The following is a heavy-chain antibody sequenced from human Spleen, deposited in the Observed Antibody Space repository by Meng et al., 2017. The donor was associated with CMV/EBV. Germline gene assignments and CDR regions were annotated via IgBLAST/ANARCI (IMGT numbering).Heavy chain of an antibody. D-gene: IGHD2-2*01. CDR1: DSTFAKSG. CDR2: ISVYNGNK. CDR3: AREDIIVVPAAMDV. J-gene: IGHJ6*02. Sequence: SDSTFAKSGISWVRQAPGQGLEWMGWISVYNGNKHYAQKFQGRVTMTTDTSTSTAYMELKSLRPDDTAVYYCAREDIIVVPAAMDVWGQGTKVTVSS. V-gene: IGHV1-18*01.